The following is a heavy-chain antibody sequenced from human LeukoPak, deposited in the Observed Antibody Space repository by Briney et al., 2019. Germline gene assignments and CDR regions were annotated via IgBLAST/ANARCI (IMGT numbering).Heavy chain of an antibody. CDR1: GYIYTSYG. D-gene: IGHD5-18*01. J-gene: IGHJ4*02. Sequence: SVKVSCKASGYIYTSYGINWVRQAPGQGLEWMGRIIPILDITNYAQKFQGRVTITADKSTITAYMELSSLRSEDTAVYYCASEGYSYGVWGQGTLVTVSS. V-gene: IGHV1-69*04. CDR3: ASEGYSYGV. CDR2: IIPILDIT.